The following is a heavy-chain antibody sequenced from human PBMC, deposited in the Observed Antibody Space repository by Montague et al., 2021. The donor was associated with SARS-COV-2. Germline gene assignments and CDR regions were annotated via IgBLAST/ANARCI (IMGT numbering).Heavy chain of an antibody. CDR2: IYHSGST. CDR3: AREFRTYGYGGQYWYFDL. J-gene: IGHJ2*01. V-gene: IGHV4-4*02. Sequence: SESLSLTCAVSGGSISSSHWWSWVRQHPGKGLEWIGEIYHSGSTNYNPSLKSRVTISIDKSKNQFSLKLSSVTAADTAVYYCAREFRTYGYGGQYWYFDLWGRGTLVTVSS. CDR1: GGSISSSHW. D-gene: IGHD3-10*01.